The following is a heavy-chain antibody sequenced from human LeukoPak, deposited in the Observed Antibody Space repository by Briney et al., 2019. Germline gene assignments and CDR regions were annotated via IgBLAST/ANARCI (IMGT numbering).Heavy chain of an antibody. J-gene: IGHJ4*02. Sequence: PGGSLRLSCAASGFTFSSYAMHWVRQAPGKGLEWVAVISYDGSNKYYADSVKGRFTISRDNSKNTLYLQMNSLRVEDTAVYYCAKDLTTVTTPDYRGQGTLVTVSS. D-gene: IGHD4-17*01. V-gene: IGHV3-30*04. CDR3: AKDLTTVTTPDY. CDR1: GFTFSSYA. CDR2: ISYDGSNK.